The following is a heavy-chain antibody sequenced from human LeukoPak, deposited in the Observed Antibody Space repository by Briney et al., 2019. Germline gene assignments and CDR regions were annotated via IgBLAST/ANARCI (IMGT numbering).Heavy chain of an antibody. J-gene: IGHJ3*01. D-gene: IGHD6-19*01. V-gene: IGHV4-39*01. CDR2: INYGGHT. CDR1: GGSISSNNFY. CDR3: ARQIAVAGEWAFDV. Sequence: SETLSLTCIVSGGSISSNNFYWGWVRQPPGKGLEWIGSINYGGHTYYSPSLKSRVTISVDTSKNQFSLKLSSVTATDTAVYYCARQIAVAGEWAFDVWGQGTMVTVSS.